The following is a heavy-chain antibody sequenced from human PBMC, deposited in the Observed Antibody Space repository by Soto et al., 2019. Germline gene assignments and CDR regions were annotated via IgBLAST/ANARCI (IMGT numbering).Heavy chain of an antibody. CDR1: GFTFSSYA. Sequence: GGSLRLSCAASGFTFSSYAMSWVRQAPGKGLEWVSAISGSGGSTYYADSVKGRFTISRDNSKNTLYLQMNSLRAEDTAVYYCAKAPEGPYSSSSLNWFDPWGQGTLVTVSS. J-gene: IGHJ5*02. CDR3: AKAPEGPYSSSSLNWFDP. CDR2: ISGSGGST. V-gene: IGHV3-23*01. D-gene: IGHD6-6*01.